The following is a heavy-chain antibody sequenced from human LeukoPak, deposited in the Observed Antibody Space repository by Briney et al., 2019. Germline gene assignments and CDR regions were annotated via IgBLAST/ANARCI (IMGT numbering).Heavy chain of an antibody. Sequence: GGSLRLSCAASGFTVSSNYMSWVRQAPGKGLEWVSAISGSGGSTYYADSVKGRFTISRDNSKNTLYLQMNSLRAEDTAVYYCARDYYDSSGYYGICDYWGQGTLVTVSS. J-gene: IGHJ4*02. CDR3: ARDYYDSSGYYGICDY. CDR1: GFTVSSNY. D-gene: IGHD3-22*01. V-gene: IGHV3-23*01. CDR2: ISGSGGST.